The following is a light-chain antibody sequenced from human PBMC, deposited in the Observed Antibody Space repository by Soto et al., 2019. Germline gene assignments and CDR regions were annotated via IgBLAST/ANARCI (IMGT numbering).Light chain of an antibody. CDR1: QSLVYSDGNTY. J-gene: IGKJ5*01. Sequence: DVVMTQSPLSLPVTLGQPASISCRSSQSLVYSDGNTYWNWFQQRPGQSPRRLIYKVSNRDSGVPDRFSGSGSGTDFTLKISRVEAEYVGVYYCMQGTHWPPITFGQGTRLEIK. CDR2: KVS. V-gene: IGKV2-30*01. CDR3: MQGTHWPPIT.